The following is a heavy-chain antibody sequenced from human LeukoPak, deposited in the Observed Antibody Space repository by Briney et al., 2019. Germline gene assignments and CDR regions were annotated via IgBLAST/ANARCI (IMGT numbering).Heavy chain of an antibody. CDR3: ARGVPKTSYYYYYMDV. J-gene: IGHJ6*03. D-gene: IGHD4-11*01. CDR2: ISSSGFTL. V-gene: IGHV3-48*01. CDR1: GFTFTTYG. Sequence: GGSLRLSCAASGFTFTTYGMSWVRQAPGKGLEWVSYISSSGFTLNYADSVKGRFTISRDNAKNSLYLQMNSLRAEDTAVYYCARGVPKTSYYYYYMDVWGKGTTVTVSS.